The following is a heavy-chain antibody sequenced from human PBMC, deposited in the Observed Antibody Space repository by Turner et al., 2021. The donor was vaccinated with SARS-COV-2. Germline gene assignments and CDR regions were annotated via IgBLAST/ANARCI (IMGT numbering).Heavy chain of an antibody. CDR2: INPNSGGT. V-gene: IGHV1-2*02. CDR1: GNTFTGYY. Sequence: QVRLVQSGAEVTKPGASVPVSCKASGNTFTGYYMHWVRHAPGQGLEWMGWINPNSGGTSYAQKLQGRVTMTRDTSIRTAYMELSRLRSDDTAVYDCARSVSWLQSLTVDYWGQGTLVTVSS. CDR3: ARSVSWLQSLTVDY. D-gene: IGHD5-12*01. J-gene: IGHJ4*02.